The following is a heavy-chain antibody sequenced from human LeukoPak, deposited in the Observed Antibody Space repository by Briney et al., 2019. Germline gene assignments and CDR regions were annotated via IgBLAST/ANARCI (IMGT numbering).Heavy chain of an antibody. Sequence: GASVKVSCKASGYTFTSYGINWVRQAPGQGLEWMGWISGYNGNTNYAQKLQGRVTMTTDTPTSTAYMELRSLRSDDTAVYYCARTVPTVTTYWYFDLWGRGTLVTVSS. D-gene: IGHD4-17*01. V-gene: IGHV1-18*01. CDR3: ARTVPTVTTYWYFDL. CDR1: GYTFTSYG. J-gene: IGHJ2*01. CDR2: ISGYNGNT.